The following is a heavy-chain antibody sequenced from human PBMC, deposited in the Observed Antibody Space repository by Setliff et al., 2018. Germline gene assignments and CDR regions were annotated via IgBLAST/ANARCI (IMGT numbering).Heavy chain of an antibody. CDR1: GYSISSGYY. CDR3: ASMGATRDY. CDR2: IHHRGST. Sequence: PSETLSLTCAVSGYSISSGYYWGWIRQPPGKGLEWIGSIHHRGSTYYNPSLKSRVTTLVDTSKNQFSLRLSSVTAADTAVYYCASMGATRDYWGQGTLVTVSS. D-gene: IGHD1-26*01. J-gene: IGHJ4*02. V-gene: IGHV4-38-2*01.